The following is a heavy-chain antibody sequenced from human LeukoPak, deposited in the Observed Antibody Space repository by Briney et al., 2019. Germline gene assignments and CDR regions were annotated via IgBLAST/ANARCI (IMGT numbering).Heavy chain of an antibody. D-gene: IGHD1-14*01. CDR3: TRYNNDHFDY. CDR1: GFTFGGYG. Sequence: QPGRSLRLSCAGSGFTFGGYGMHWFRQTPGKGLEWVAVIAYDGSRAFYADSVKGRFTISRDNSKNTMSVQMDDLRAEDTAVYYCTRYNNDHFDYWGQGTLVTVS. CDR2: IAYDGSRA. J-gene: IGHJ4*02. V-gene: IGHV3-33*01.